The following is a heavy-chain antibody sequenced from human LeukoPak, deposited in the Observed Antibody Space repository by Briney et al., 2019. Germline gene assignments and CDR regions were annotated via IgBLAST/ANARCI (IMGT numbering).Heavy chain of an antibody. CDR2: IYHSGST. V-gene: IGHV4-30-2*01. D-gene: IGHD2-2*01. Sequence: PSETLSLTCAVSGGSISSGGYSWSWIRQPPGKGLEWIGYIYHSGSTYYNPSLKSRVTISVDRSKNQFSLKLSSVTAADTAVYYCASNGGYCSSTSCYQLDYWGQGTLVTVSS. CDR3: ASNGGYCSSTSCYQLDY. J-gene: IGHJ4*02. CDR1: GGSISSGGYS.